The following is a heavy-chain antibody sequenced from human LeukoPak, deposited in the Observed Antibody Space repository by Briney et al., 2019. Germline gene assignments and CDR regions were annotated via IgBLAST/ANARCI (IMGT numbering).Heavy chain of an antibody. D-gene: IGHD6-13*01. Sequence: PGGSLRLSCAASGFTFSSYWMSWVRQAPGKGLEWVANIKQDGSEKYYVDSVKGRFTISRDNAKNSLYLQMNSLRAADTAVYFCARESFSRWYVLDYWGQGTLVTAS. V-gene: IGHV3-7*01. J-gene: IGHJ4*02. CDR1: GFTFSSYW. CDR3: ARESFSRWYVLDY. CDR2: IKQDGSEK.